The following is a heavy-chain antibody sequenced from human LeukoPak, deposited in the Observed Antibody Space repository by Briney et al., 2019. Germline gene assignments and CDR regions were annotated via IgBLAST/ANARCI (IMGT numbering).Heavy chain of an antibody. CDR1: GFTFSSYG. D-gene: IGHD1-26*01. V-gene: IGHV3-21*01. CDR3: ARGVVGTTTSPYDYYYYMDV. Sequence: GGSLGLSCVASGFTFSSYGMNWVRQAPGKGLEWLSSISSNSNYKYYGESPKGRFAISRDDAKNSLYLQMNSLRAEDTAVYYCARGVVGTTTSPYDYYYYMDVWGKGTTVTVSS. J-gene: IGHJ6*04. CDR2: ISSNSNYK.